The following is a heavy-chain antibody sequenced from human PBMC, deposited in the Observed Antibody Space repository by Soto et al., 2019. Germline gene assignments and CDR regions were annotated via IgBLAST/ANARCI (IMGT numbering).Heavy chain of an antibody. CDR1: GYTFTNYY. J-gene: IGHJ5*01. CDR3: ASYDYDWGRYRPDS. D-gene: IGHD3-16*02. V-gene: IGHV1-18*04. CDR2: ISAYNGNT. Sequence: ASGKVSCKASGYTFTNYYIHWVRQAPGQGLERMGWISAYNGNTNYAQKIRGRVTMTTDTSTSTAYMEVRSLRSDDTAVYYCASYDYDWGRYRPDSWGQGTLVTVSS.